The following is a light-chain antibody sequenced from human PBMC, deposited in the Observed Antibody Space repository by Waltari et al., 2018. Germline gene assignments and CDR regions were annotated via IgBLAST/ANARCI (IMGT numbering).Light chain of an antibody. CDR1: QSLLHSNGYNY. CDR2: LGS. CDR3: MQALQTPFT. J-gene: IGKJ3*01. Sequence: DIVMTQSPLSLPVTPGEPASIPCRSSQSLLHSNGYNYLDWYLQKPRQSPQLLIYLGSNRASGVPDRFSGSGSGTDFTLKISRVEAEDVGVYYCMQALQTPFTFGPGTKVDIK. V-gene: IGKV2-28*01.